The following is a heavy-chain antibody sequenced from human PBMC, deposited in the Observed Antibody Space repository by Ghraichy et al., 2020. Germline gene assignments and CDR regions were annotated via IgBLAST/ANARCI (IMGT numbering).Heavy chain of an antibody. J-gene: IGHJ4*02. V-gene: IGHV4-59*01. D-gene: IGHD6-19*01. Sequence: SETLSLTCTVSGDSISNYYLSWIRQPPGKGLEWIGNIYNSGSTNYNPSLKSRLTISADTSKNQFSLRLTSATAADTAVYYCGIGSGWTTDFWGQGSLVTVDS. CDR3: GIGSGWTTDF. CDR1: GDSISNYY. CDR2: IYNSGST.